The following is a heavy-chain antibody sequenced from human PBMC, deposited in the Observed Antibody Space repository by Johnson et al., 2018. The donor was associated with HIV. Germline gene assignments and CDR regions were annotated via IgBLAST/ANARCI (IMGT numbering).Heavy chain of an antibody. D-gene: IGHD5-24*01. V-gene: IGHV3-13*01. CDR2: IGKVSDT. J-gene: IGHJ3*02. Sequence: VESGGGLIQPGGSLRLSCAASGFIFRSYDMHWVRQTAGKGLEWVSAIGKVSDTYYSDSVKGRFSMSRENVKNSLYLQMNNLRAGDTAVYFCARESRDGPNLRALDIWGQGTTVIVSS. CDR3: ARESRDGPNLRALDI. CDR1: GFIFRSYD.